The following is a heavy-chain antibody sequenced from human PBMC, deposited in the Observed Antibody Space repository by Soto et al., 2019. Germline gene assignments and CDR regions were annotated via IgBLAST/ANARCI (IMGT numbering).Heavy chain of an antibody. CDR3: ARLQLGGDRMMNWFDP. D-gene: IGHD2-21*02. V-gene: IGHV1-18*01. CDR1: GYIFTKYG. Sequence: QVQVVQSGPELKKPGASVKVSCKAQGYIFTKYGIGWVRQAPGHGHEWMGLINVYNGDIKVAQKFQDRVSMTTDTATDTAYMELKSLRSGDTAVYYCARLQLGGDRMMNWFDPWCQGTLVTVSS. J-gene: IGHJ5*02. CDR2: INVYNGDI.